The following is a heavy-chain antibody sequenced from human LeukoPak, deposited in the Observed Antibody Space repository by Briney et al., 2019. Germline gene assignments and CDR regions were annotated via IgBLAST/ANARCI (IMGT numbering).Heavy chain of an antibody. CDR1: GFAFSNAW. D-gene: IGHD4-17*01. V-gene: IGHV3-15*01. CDR3: TTETGYGDYELPGNWFDP. CDR2: IKSKTDDGTT. Sequence: GGSLRLSCAASGFAFSNAWMTWVRRAPGKGLEWVGRIKSKTDDGTTDYAAPVKGRFTISRDDSKNTLYLQMNSLKTEDTAVYYCTTETGYGDYELPGNWFDPWGQGTLVTVSS. J-gene: IGHJ5*02.